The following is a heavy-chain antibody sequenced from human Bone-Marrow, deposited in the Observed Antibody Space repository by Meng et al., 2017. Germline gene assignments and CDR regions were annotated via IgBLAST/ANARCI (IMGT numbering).Heavy chain of an antibody. V-gene: IGHV3-23*01. CDR1: EFPFTAYA. J-gene: IGHJ3*02. CDR2: ISGSGATA. Sequence: GASLMISCAASEFPFTAYAMSWVRQAAGKGLEWVSAISGSGATAYYADSVKGRFTISRDNSNYTLYLQMNSLRADETAVYYCAKAVTDRSGSWRYAFDIWGQGTMVTVSS. CDR3: AKAVTDRSGSWRYAFDI. D-gene: IGHD6-13*01.